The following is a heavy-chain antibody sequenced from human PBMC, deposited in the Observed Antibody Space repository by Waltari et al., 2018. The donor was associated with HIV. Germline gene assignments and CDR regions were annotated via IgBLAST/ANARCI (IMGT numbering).Heavy chain of an antibody. CDR3: ARRHVDTALVRWGLDD. CDR2: IYYSGST. J-gene: IGHJ4*02. Sequence: GPGLVKPSETLSLTCTVSGGSISRSSYFWGWIRQPPGKGLEWIGSIYYSGSTYYNPSLKSRVTISVDTPKNQFSLILSSVTAADTAVYYCARRHVDTALVRWGLDDWGQGTLVTVSS. D-gene: IGHD5-18*01. CDR1: GGSISRSSYF. V-gene: IGHV4-39*01.